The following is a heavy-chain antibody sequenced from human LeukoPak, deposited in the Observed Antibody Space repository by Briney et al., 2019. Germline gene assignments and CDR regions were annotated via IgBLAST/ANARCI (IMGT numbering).Heavy chain of an antibody. CDR1: GDSVSSNNGA. D-gene: IGHD3-9*01. J-gene: IGHJ4*02. Sequence: SQALSLTCALSGDSVSSNNGAVNWIRQSPSRGLECLGRTYYRAKWYNDYAESLISRITISPVTSKNQFSLQLYSVTPEDTAVYYCARDVATTGWHTIDYSGQGTLVTVFS. CDR2: TYYRAKWYN. V-gene: IGHV6-1*01. CDR3: ARDVATTGWHTIDY.